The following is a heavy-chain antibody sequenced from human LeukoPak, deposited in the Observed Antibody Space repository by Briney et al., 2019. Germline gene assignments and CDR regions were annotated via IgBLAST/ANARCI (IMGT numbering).Heavy chain of an antibody. CDR3: AKDRGGYQLLWYYYYGMDV. CDR2: ISGSGGST. D-gene: IGHD2-2*01. CDR1: GFTFSIYA. Sequence: PGGSLRPSCAASGFTFSIYAMTWVRQAPGKGLEWVSGISGSGGSTYYADSVKGRFTISRDNSKNTLYLQMNSLRAEDTAVYYCAKDRGGYQLLWYYYYGMDVWGQGTTVTVSS. V-gene: IGHV3-23*01. J-gene: IGHJ6*02.